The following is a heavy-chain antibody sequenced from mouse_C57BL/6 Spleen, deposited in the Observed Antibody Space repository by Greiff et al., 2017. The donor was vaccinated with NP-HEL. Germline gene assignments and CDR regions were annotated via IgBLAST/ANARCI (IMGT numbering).Heavy chain of an antibody. Sequence: EVKLVESGAELVKPGASVKLSCTASGFNIKDYYMHWVKQRTEQGLEWIGRIDPEDGETKYAPKFQGEATITADTSSNTAYLQLSSLTSADTAVYYCAAGYDSRLDYWGQGTTLTVSS. D-gene: IGHD2-4*01. V-gene: IGHV14-2*01. CDR1: GFNIKDYY. J-gene: IGHJ2*01. CDR2: IDPEDGET. CDR3: AAGYDSRLDY.